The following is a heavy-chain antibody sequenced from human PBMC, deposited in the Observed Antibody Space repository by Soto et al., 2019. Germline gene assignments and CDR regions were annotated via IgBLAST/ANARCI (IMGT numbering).Heavy chain of an antibody. CDR1: GFTFSDFA. CDR2: LDGAGGST. J-gene: IGHJ6*02. Sequence: RGGSLRLSCLASGFTFSDFAMTWVRHVPGRGLGWVASLDGAGGSTYYAESVRGRFSISRDNSQNTLFLQMKRLTVDDTAIYYCAAPRDEYGSGVSWFTYGMDIWGQGTTVTVSS. V-gene: IGHV3-23*01. CDR3: AAPRDEYGSGVSWFTYGMDI. D-gene: IGHD3-10*01.